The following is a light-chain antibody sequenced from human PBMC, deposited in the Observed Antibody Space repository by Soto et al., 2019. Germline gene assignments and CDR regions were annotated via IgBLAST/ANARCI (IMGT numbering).Light chain of an antibody. CDR2: GAS. V-gene: IGKV3-20*01. J-gene: IGKJ1*01. CDR3: HHYET. CDR1: QNFGSSY. Sequence: EVVLTQSPDTVSLSPGERATLSCRASQNFGSSYLGWYQQKPGQAPRLLMYGASIRAAGVPDRFSGSGSGTEFTLTISRLEPEDFTVYYCHHYETFGQGTKVDIK.